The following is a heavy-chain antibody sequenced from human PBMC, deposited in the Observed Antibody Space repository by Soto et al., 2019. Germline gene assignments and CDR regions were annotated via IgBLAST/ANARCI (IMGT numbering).Heavy chain of an antibody. V-gene: IGHV1-18*01. D-gene: IGHD3-10*01. CDR1: GYTFTSYG. J-gene: IGHJ4*02. Sequence: ASVKVSCKASGYTFTSYGISWVRQAPGQGLEWMGWISAYNGNTNYAQKLQGRVTMTTDTSTSTAYMELRSLRSDDTAVYYCARSSGLLWFGELLSQGGYYFDYWGQGTLVTVSS. CDR2: ISAYNGNT. CDR3: ARSSGLLWFGELLSQGGYYFDY.